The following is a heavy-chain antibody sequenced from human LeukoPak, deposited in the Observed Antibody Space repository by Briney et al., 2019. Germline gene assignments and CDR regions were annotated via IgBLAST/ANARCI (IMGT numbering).Heavy chain of an antibody. D-gene: IGHD2-15*01. CDR3: ASHLVVVAPVDY. Sequence: GGSLRLSCAASGFTFSDYYMSWIRQAPGKGLEWVSYISSSGSTIYYADSVKGRFTISRDNAKNSLYPQMNSLRAEDTAVYYCASHLVVVAPVDYWGQGTLVTVSS. J-gene: IGHJ4*02. CDR1: GFTFSDYY. V-gene: IGHV3-11*01. CDR2: ISSSGSTI.